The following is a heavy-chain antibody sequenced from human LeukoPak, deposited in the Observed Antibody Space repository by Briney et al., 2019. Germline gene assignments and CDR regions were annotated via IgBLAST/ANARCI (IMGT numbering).Heavy chain of an antibody. Sequence: SETLSLTCTVSGGSIGNFFWSWIRQSPGEGLEWIGFIYDNGRTSYNPSLKSRVTISVDMSKNQFSLRLTSMTAADTAVYYCARDWELGHWGRGILVTVT. CDR3: ARDWELGH. CDR1: GGSIGNFF. CDR2: IYDNGRT. J-gene: IGHJ4*02. D-gene: IGHD1-26*01. V-gene: IGHV4-59*01.